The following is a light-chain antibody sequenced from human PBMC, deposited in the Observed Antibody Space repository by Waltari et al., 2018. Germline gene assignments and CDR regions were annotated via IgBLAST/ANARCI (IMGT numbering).Light chain of an antibody. CDR3: QSYDTRLGAWV. J-gene: IGLJ3*02. Sequence: QSVLTQPPSVSGAPGQRVTISCTGSSSNIGAGYDVHCYQHLPGTAPKLLIYGNTNRPSGVPDQFSGSKSGTSASLVITGLQAEDEANYYCQSYDTRLGAWVFGGGTKLTVL. V-gene: IGLV1-40*01. CDR2: GNT. CDR1: SSNIGAGYD.